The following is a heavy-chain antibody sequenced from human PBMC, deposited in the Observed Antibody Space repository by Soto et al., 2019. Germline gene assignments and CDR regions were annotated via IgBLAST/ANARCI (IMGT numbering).Heavy chain of an antibody. Sequence: SQTLSLTCAISGDSVSSKTAAWNWIRQSPSRGLEWLGRTYFRSRWYNDYAISVKSRITINPDTSKNQFSLLLNSMTPEDTAVCYCARVSFDHFVHWFDPWGQGTLVTVSS. D-gene: IGHD3-9*01. CDR2: TYFRSRWYN. CDR3: ARVSFDHFVHWFDP. V-gene: IGHV6-1*01. CDR1: GDSVSSKTAA. J-gene: IGHJ5*02.